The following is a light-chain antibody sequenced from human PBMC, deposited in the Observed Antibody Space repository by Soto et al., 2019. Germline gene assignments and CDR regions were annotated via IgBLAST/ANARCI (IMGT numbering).Light chain of an antibody. CDR2: GAS. V-gene: IGKV3-20*01. Sequence: EIVLTQSPGTLSLSPGERATLSCRASQSVSSSYLAWYQQKPGQAPRLLIYGASSRATGIPDRFSGSGSGKDFTLTSSRLEPEDFAVYYCQQYGSSRTFGQGTKVEIK. J-gene: IGKJ1*01. CDR1: QSVSSSY. CDR3: QQYGSSRT.